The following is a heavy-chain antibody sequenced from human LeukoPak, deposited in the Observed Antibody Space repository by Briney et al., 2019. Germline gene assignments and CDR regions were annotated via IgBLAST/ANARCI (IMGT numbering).Heavy chain of an antibody. Sequence: SSYEMNWVRQPPGKGLEWIGSIYYSGSTYYNPSLKSRVTISVDTSKNQFSLKLSSVTAADTAVYYCARPYCSGGSCYGGWFDPWGQGTLVTVSS. CDR1: SSYE. CDR2: IYYSGST. J-gene: IGHJ5*02. V-gene: IGHV4-39*01. CDR3: ARPYCSGGSCYGGWFDP. D-gene: IGHD2-15*01.